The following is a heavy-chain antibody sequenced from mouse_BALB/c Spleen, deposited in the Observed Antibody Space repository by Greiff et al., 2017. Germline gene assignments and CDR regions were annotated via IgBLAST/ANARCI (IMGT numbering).Heavy chain of an antibody. CDR2: INPYNGGT. CDR1: GYSFTGYT. CDR3: ARANWDDYYAMDY. V-gene: IGHV1-18*01. D-gene: IGHD4-1*01. J-gene: IGHJ4*01. Sequence: VQLQQSGPELVKPGALMKISCKASGYSFTGYTMNWVKQSHGKNLEWIGLINPYNGGTSYNQKFKGKATLTVDKSSSTAYMELLSLTSEDSAVYYCARANWDDYYAMDYWGQGTSVTVSS.